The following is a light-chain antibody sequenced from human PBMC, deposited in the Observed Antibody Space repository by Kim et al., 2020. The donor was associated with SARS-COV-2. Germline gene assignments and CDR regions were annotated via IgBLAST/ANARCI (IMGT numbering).Light chain of an antibody. Sequence: PGKTARITCGGNNIGSKSVHWYQQKPGQAPVLVIYYASDRPSGIPERFSGSNSGNTATLTISRVEAGDEADYYCQVWDSSSDHPVVFGGGTQLTVL. CDR1: NIGSKS. V-gene: IGLV3-21*04. CDR3: QVWDSSSDHPVV. CDR2: YAS. J-gene: IGLJ2*01.